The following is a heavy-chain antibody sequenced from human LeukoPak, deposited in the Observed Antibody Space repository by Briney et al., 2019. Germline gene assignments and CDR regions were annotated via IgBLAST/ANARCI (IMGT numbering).Heavy chain of an antibody. D-gene: IGHD1-26*01. CDR1: GGSISSYY. CDR2: IYYSGST. V-gene: IGHV4-59*01. Sequence: PSETLSLTCTVSGGSISSYYWSWIRQPPGKGLEWIGYIYYSGSTNYNPSLKSRVTISVDTSKNQFSLKLSSVTAADTAVYYCARVEVGAAGVHYFDYWGRGTLVTVSS. CDR3: ARVEVGAAGVHYFDY. J-gene: IGHJ4*02.